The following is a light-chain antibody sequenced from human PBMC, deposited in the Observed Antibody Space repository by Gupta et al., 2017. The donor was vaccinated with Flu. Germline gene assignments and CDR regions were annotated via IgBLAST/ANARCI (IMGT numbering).Light chain of an antibody. Sequence: SLELTQPPFVSVSPGQTASISCSGDGLGSKYASWYQQKPGQSPVLVIYHDVKRPSGIPERFSASNSGNTATLTISGTQAVDEADYYCQAWDNNLYAFGSGTHLTVL. V-gene: IGLV3-1*01. CDR2: HDV. CDR1: GLGSKY. J-gene: IGLJ1*01. CDR3: QAWDNNLYA.